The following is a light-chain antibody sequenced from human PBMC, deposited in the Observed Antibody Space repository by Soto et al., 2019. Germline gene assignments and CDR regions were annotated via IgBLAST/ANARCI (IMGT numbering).Light chain of an antibody. CDR1: QSVSSD. J-gene: IGKJ1*01. Sequence: EIVLTQSPATLSLSPGERATLSCRASQSVSSDLAWYQQKPGQAPRRVIYDASSRATGIPDRFSGSGSGTDFTLTISRREAEDFAVYFCYQHDSSPWTFGQGTKVDIK. V-gene: IGKV3-20*01. CDR3: YQHDSSPWT. CDR2: DAS.